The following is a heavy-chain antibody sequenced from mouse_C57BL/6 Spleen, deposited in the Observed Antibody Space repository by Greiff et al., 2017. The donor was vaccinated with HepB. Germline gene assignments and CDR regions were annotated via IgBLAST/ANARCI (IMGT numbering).Heavy chain of an antibody. D-gene: IGHD1-1*01. J-gene: IGHJ1*03. CDR2: IAPEDGDT. CDR3: TTLYDGSSYWYFDV. CDR1: GFNIKDYY. Sequence: VQLQQSGAELVRPGASVKLSCTASGFNIKDYYMHWVKQRPEQGLEWIGRIAPEDGDTEYAPKFQGKATMTADTSSNTAYLQLSSLTSEDTAVYYCTTLYDGSSYWYFDVWGTGTTVTVSS. V-gene: IGHV14-1*01.